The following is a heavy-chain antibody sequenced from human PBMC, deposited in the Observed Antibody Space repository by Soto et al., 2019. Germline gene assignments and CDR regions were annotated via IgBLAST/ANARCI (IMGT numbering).Heavy chain of an antibody. J-gene: IGHJ4*02. D-gene: IGHD2-15*01. CDR2: INPSGGST. Sequence: PSVKVSCKASGYTFTRYTVHWVRQAPGQGLEWMAMINPSGGSTYYVQTFEGRVTLTSDTSTSTVFMELSSLRSEDTAVYYCARMKGGGSEYFFDYWGQGTLVTVSS. CDR3: ARMKGGGSEYFFDY. V-gene: IGHV1-46*01. CDR1: GYTFTRYT.